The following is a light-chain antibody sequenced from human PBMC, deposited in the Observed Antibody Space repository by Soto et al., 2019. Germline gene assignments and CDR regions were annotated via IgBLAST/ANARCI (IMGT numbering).Light chain of an antibody. V-gene: IGLV3-25*02. J-gene: IGLJ2*01. CDR3: QSADSSGTYL. CDR1: ALPKQY. CDR2: KDS. Sequence: SYALTQPPSVSVSPGQTARITCSGDALPKQYAYWYQQKPGHAPVLVIYKDSERPSGIPERFSGSSSGTTVTLTISGVQAEDEADYYCQSADSSGTYLFGGGTKVTVL.